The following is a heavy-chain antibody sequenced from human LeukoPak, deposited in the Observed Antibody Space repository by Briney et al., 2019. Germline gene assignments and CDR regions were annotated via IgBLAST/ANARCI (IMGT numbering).Heavy chain of an antibody. Sequence: GGSLRLSCAASGFTVSSNYMSWVRQAPGKGLEWVSVIYSGGSTYYADSVKGRFTISRDNSKNTLYLQMNSLRAEDTAVYYCAREASDWYPYYFDYWGQGTLVTVSS. CDR2: IYSGGST. CDR1: GFTVSSNY. V-gene: IGHV3-66*01. J-gene: IGHJ4*02. D-gene: IGHD6-19*01. CDR3: AREASDWYPYYFDY.